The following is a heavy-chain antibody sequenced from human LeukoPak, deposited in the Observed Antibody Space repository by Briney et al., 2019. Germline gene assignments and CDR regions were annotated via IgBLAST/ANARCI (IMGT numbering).Heavy chain of an antibody. V-gene: IGHV1-3*04. J-gene: IGHJ4*02. CDR2: INTGSGNT. CDR1: GYTFTGYA. CDR3: ARGYSGCFHY. Sequence: ASVKVSCKASGYTFTGYALHWVRQAPGQGLEWMGWINTGSGNTKYSRRFQVRVTITMDTSASTFYMEMNDLGSEDTAVYYCARGYSGCFHYWGQGALVTVSS. D-gene: IGHD1-26*01.